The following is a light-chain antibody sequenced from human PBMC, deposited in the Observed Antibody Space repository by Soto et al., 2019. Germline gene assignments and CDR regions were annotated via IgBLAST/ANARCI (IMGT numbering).Light chain of an antibody. Sequence: ENVLTQPPGTLSLSPGERATLSCRASQSVSSSFLAWYQQRPGQAPRLLVYGASSRATGIPDRFSGSGSGTDFTLTISRLEPEDFAVYYCHQYGSSPSTFGQGTKVDIK. CDR3: HQYGSSPST. J-gene: IGKJ1*01. V-gene: IGKV3-20*01. CDR2: GAS. CDR1: QSVSSSF.